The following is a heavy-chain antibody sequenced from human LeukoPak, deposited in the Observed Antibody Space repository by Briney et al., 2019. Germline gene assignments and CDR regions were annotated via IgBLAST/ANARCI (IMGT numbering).Heavy chain of an antibody. J-gene: IGHJ5*02. CDR2: IYHSGST. CDR3: ARASRWLRSWFDP. Sequence: SETLSLTCTVSGGSIISASHYWGWIRQPPGKGLEWIANIYHSGSTYYNPSLKSRVTISVDMSNNQFSLKLSSVTAADTAVYYCARASRWLRSWFDPWGQGTLVTVSS. CDR1: GGSIISASHY. D-gene: IGHD5-12*01. V-gene: IGHV4-39*07.